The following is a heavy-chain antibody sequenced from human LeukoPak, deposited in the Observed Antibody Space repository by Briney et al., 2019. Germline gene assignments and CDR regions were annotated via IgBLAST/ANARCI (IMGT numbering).Heavy chain of an antibody. D-gene: IGHD3-22*01. CDR2: IYYSGST. J-gene: IGHJ4*02. V-gene: IGHV4-59*08. CDR1: GGSISSYY. Sequence: PSETLSLTCTVSGGSISSYYWSWIRQPPGKGLEWIGYIYYSGSTNYNPFLKSRATISVDTSKNQFSLKLSSVTAADTAVYYCAGNQYYYDSSGYYQGLDYWGQGTLVTVSS. CDR3: AGNQYYYDSSGYYQGLDY.